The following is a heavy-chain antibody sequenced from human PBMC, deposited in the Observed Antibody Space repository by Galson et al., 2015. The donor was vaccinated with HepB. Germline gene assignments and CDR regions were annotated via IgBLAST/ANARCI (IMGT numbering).Heavy chain of an antibody. CDR1: GGSISSYY. V-gene: IGHV4-59*01. CDR2: IYYSGST. J-gene: IGHJ6*02. Sequence: ETLSLTCTVSGGSISSYYWSWIRQPPGKGLEWIGYIYYSGSTNYNPSLKSRVTISVDTSKNQFSLKLSSVTAADTAVYYCARTPPALWINPYYYYGMDVWGQGTTVTVSS. CDR3: ARTPPALWINPYYYYGMDV. D-gene: IGHD1-1*01.